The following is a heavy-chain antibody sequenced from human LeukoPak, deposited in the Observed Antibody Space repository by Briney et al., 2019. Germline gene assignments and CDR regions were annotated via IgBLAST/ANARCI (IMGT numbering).Heavy chain of an antibody. CDR2: ISGNYGST. V-gene: IGHV3-23*01. J-gene: IGHJ3*01. CDR3: PKVVLLVTASDAFDF. CDR1: GLTFSSNA. Sequence: GGSLRLSCAASGLTFSSNAMSWARQAPGKGLEWVSTISGNYGSTYYADSVKGRFTISRHNFKHTVFLRMNSVSAEHTAVYFCPKVVLLVTASDAFDFWGQGTKVTVSS. D-gene: IGHD2-21*02.